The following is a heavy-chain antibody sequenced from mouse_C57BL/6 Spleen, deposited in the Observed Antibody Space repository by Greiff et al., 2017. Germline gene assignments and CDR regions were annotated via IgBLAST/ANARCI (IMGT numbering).Heavy chain of an antibody. CDR3: ARLRDLGFDY. Sequence: QVHVKQSGAELVKPGASVKISCKASGYAFSSYWMNWVKQRPGKGLEWIGQIYPGDGDTNYNGKFKGKATLTADKSSSTAYMQLSSLTSEDSAVYFCARLRDLGFDYWGQGTTLTVSS. CDR1: GYAFSSYW. D-gene: IGHD4-1*01. CDR2: IYPGDGDT. V-gene: IGHV1-80*01. J-gene: IGHJ2*01.